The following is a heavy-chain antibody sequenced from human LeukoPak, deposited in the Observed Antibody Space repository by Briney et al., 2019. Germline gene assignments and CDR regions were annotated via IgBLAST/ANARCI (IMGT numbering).Heavy chain of an antibody. CDR1: GYSFTSYW. CDR2: IYPGDSDT. J-gene: IGHJ6*02. V-gene: IGHV5-51*01. D-gene: IGHD6-13*01. Sequence: GESLKISCKGSGYSFTSYWIGWVRQMPGKGLEWMGIIYPGDSDTRYSPSLQGQVTISADKSISTAYLQWSSLKASDTAMYYCARTGSSWSYYYYGMDVWGQGTTVTVSS. CDR3: ARTGSSWSYYYYGMDV.